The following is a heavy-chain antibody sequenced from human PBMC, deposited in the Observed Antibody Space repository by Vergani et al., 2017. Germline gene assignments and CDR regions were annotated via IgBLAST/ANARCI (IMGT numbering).Heavy chain of an antibody. Sequence: EVQLLESGGGLVQPGGSLRLSCAASGFTFSSYWMHWVRQAPGKGLEWVSYISSSGSTIYYADSVKGRFTISRDNAKNSLYLQMNSLRAEDTAVYYCAREWGHFWGSYVAAFDIWGQGTMVTVSS. CDR2: ISSSGSTI. D-gene: IGHD3-16*01. CDR3: AREWGHFWGSYVAAFDI. V-gene: IGHV3-48*04. CDR1: GFTFSSYW. J-gene: IGHJ3*02.